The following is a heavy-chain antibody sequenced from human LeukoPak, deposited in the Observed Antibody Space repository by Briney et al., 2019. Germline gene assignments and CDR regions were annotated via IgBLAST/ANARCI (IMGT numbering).Heavy chain of an antibody. CDR1: GFTFSRYS. D-gene: IGHD5-18*01. CDR2: VRYDGSNK. J-gene: IGHJ4*02. CDR3: AKGRGQSYPHYYFDS. V-gene: IGHV3-30*02. Sequence: PGGSLRLSCAASGFTFSRYSMNWVRQAPGKGLEWVAFVRYDGSNKYYADSVKGRFTISRDSSKNTLYLQMNSLRPEDTAVYYCAKGRGQSYPHYYFDSWGQGTLVTVSS.